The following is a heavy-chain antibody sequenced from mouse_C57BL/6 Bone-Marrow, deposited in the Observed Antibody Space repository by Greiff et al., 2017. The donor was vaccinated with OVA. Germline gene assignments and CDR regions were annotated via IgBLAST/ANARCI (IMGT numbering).Heavy chain of an antibody. V-gene: IGHV3-6*01. Sequence: ESGPGLVKPSQSLSLTCSVTGYSITSGYYWNWIRQFPGNKLEWMGYISYDGSNNYNPSLKNRISITRDTSKNQFFLKLNSVTTEDTATYYWARGGTRGDYWGQGTTLTVSS. CDR3: ARGGTRGDY. D-gene: IGHD3-3*01. CDR2: ISYDGSN. J-gene: IGHJ2*01. CDR1: GYSITSGYY.